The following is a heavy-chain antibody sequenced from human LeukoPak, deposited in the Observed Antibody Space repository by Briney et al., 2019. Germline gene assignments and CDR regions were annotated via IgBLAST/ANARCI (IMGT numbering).Heavy chain of an antibody. Sequence: ASVKVSCKASGYTFTSYAMNWVRQAPGQGLEWMGWINTNTGNPTYAQGFTGRFVFALDTSVSTAYLQISSLKAEDTTVYYCARTTHPYYFDYWGQGTLVTVSS. D-gene: IGHD4-17*01. CDR3: ARTTHPYYFDY. J-gene: IGHJ4*02. CDR1: GYTFTSYA. CDR2: INTNTGNP. V-gene: IGHV7-4-1*02.